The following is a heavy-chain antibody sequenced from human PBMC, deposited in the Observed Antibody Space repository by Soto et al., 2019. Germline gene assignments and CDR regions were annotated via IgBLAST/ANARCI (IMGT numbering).Heavy chain of an antibody. Sequence: SETLSLTCAVYGGSFSGYYWSWIRQPPGKGLDWIGEINHSGSTNYNPSLKSRVTIPVDTSKNQFSLRLSFVTAADTAVYYCARSHRQYRSRWYGWLEQWGQGTLVTVSS. CDR1: GGSFSGYY. D-gene: IGHD6-13*01. J-gene: IGHJ4*02. V-gene: IGHV4-34*01. CDR2: INHSGST. CDR3: ARSHRQYRSRWYGWLEQ.